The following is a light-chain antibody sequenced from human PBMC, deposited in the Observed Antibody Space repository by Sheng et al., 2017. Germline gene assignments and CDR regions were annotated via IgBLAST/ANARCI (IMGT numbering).Light chain of an antibody. V-gene: IGLV2-8*01. J-gene: IGLJ1*01. CDR3: SSYTSSSTYV. CDR1: SSDIGLHNY. CDR2: EVS. Sequence: QSALIQPPSASGSPGQSVTISCTGTSSDIGLHNYVSWYQQHPGKAPKLLIFEVSERPPGVPGRFSGSKSGNTASLTISGLQAEDEADYYCSSYTSSSTYVFGTGTKVTVL.